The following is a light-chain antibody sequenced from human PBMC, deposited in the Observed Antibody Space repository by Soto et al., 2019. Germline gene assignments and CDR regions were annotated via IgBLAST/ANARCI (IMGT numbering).Light chain of an antibody. CDR1: QSISSN. J-gene: IGKJ1*01. V-gene: IGKV3-15*01. CDR2: DAS. CDR3: KQYNNWLKWT. Sequence: EIVMTQSPATLSVSPGERATLSCRASQSISSNLAWYQQKPGQGPRLLIYDASTRATGIPARFSGSGSGTDFTLTISSLQSEDFAVYYCKQYNNWLKWTFGQGTKVDIK.